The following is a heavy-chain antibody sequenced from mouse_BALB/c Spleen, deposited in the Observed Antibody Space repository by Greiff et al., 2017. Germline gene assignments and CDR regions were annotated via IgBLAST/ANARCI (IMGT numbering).Heavy chain of an antibody. D-gene: IGHD2-10*02. V-gene: IGHV2-2*03. CDR2: IWSGGST. CDR1: GFSLTSYG. Sequence: VQLQESGPGLVQPSQSLSITCTVSGFSLTSYGVNWVRQSPGKGLEWLGVIWSGGSTDYNAAFISRLSISKDNSKSQVFFKMNSRQSNDTAIYYCARKEYGNAMDYWGQGTSVTVSS. J-gene: IGHJ4*01. CDR3: ARKEYGNAMDY.